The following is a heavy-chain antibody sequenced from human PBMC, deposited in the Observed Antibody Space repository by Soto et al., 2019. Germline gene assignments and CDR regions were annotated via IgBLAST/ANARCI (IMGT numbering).Heavy chain of an antibody. D-gene: IGHD3-10*01. Sequence: PGGSLRLSCAASGFTFSSYAMTWVRQAPGKGLEWVSSMGGSGRSTYYTDSVKGRFTISRDNSKSTLYLQMTSLRAEDTALYYCAKDLPGELLQTCFDYCGEGTLVTVSS. CDR2: MGGSGRST. CDR3: AKDLPGELLQTCFDY. V-gene: IGHV3-23*01. CDR1: GFTFSSYA. J-gene: IGHJ4*02.